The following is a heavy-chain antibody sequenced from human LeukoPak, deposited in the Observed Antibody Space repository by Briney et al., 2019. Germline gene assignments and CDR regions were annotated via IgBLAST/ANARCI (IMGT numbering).Heavy chain of an antibody. CDR1: GFTFSSYS. CDR2: IRYDGSNK. J-gene: IGHJ6*03. D-gene: IGHD1-26*01. V-gene: IGHV3-30*02. CDR3: AKGRGWEASYYYYYMDV. Sequence: GGSLRPSCAASGFTFSSYSLNWVRQAPGKGLEWVAFIRYDGSNKYYTDSVKGRFTISRDNSKNTLYLQMNSLRAEDTAVYYCAKGRGWEASYYYYYMDVWGKGTTVTISS.